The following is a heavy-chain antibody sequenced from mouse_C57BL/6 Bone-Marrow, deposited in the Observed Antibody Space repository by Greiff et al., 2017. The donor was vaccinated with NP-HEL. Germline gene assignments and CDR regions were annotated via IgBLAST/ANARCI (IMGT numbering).Heavy chain of an antibody. D-gene: IGHD3-3*01. J-gene: IGHJ2*01. Sequence: EVQVVESGGGLVQPGGSMKLSCVASGFTFSNYWMNWVRQSPEKGLEWVAQIRLKSDNYATHYAESVKGRFTISRDDSKSSVYLQMNNLRAEDTGIYYCTAGQPLDYWGQGTTLTVSS. CDR2: IRLKSDNYAT. V-gene: IGHV6-3*01. CDR1: GFTFSNYW. CDR3: TAGQPLDY.